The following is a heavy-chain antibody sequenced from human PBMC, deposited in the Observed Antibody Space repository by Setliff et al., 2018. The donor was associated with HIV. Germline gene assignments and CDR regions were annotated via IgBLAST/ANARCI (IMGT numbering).Heavy chain of an antibody. CDR2: ISGSGGST. V-gene: IGHV3-23*01. Sequence: GGSLRLSCAASGFTFSSYATSWVRQAPGKGLEWVSAISGSGGSTYYADSVKGRFTISRDNSKNTLYLQMNSLRAEDTAVYYCAKAELGDSTLGAFDIWGQGTMVTVSS. CDR3: AKAELGDSTLGAFDI. CDR1: GFTFSSYA. D-gene: IGHD2-2*01. J-gene: IGHJ3*02.